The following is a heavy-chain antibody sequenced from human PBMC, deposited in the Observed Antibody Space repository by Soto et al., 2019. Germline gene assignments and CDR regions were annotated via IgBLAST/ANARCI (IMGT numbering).Heavy chain of an antibody. CDR3: AKERSSGWSFDP. Sequence: TGGSLRLSCAASGFTFSTYAMNWVRQAPGKGLEWVSGISGSGDSTYYADSVKGRFTVSRDNSKNTLYLQMNSLRAEDTAVFYCAKERSSGWSFDPWGQGTLVTVSS. CDR2: ISGSGDST. CDR1: GFTFSTYA. D-gene: IGHD6-19*01. V-gene: IGHV3-23*01. J-gene: IGHJ5*02.